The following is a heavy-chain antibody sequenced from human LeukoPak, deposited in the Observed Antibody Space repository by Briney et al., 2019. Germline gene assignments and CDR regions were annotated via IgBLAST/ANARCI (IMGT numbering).Heavy chain of an antibody. V-gene: IGHV4-39*07. CDR1: GGSIRSSYYY. Sequence: PSETLSLTCTVSGGSIRSSYYYWGWIRQPPGKGLEWIGEINHSGSTNYNPSLKSRVTISVDTSKNQFSLKLSSVTAADTAVYYCARGDSSSWRYYYYGMDVWGQGTTVTVSS. D-gene: IGHD6-13*01. CDR2: INHSGST. CDR3: ARGDSSSWRYYYYGMDV. J-gene: IGHJ6*02.